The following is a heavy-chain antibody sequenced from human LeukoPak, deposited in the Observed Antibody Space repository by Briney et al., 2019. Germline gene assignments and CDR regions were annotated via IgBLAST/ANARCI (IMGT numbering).Heavy chain of an antibody. CDR2: IGGTGGGT. CDR1: GFTFGSYA. D-gene: IGHD6-13*01. V-gene: IGHV3-23*01. CDR3: VKGRIATPGYAEKFLY. Sequence: PGGSLRLSCAVSGFTFGSYAMSWVRQTPGKGLQWVSAIGGTGGGTIYADSVKGRFTISKDNSKNTVYLQMNSLRVEDAAVYYCVKGRIATPGYAEKFLYWGQGTRVIVSS. J-gene: IGHJ1*01.